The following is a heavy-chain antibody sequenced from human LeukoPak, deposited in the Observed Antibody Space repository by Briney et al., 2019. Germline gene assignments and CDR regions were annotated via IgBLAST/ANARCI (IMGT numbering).Heavy chain of an antibody. J-gene: IGHJ4*02. Sequence: SETLSLTCTVSGGSISSYYWTWIRQPPGKGLEWLGYVHYNGQTNYNPSLQSRATMSVDMSKNQFSLRLTSVTAADTAVYYCMKVGGTGHFDYWGQGALVTVSS. D-gene: IGHD7-27*01. CDR2: VHYNGQT. CDR1: GGSISSYY. V-gene: IGHV4-59*01. CDR3: MKVGGTGHFDY.